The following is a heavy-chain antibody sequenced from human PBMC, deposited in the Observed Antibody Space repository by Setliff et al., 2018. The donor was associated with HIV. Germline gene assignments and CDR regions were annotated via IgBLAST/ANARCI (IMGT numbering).Heavy chain of an antibody. CDR1: GGSISSYY. Sequence: SETLSLTCTVSGGSISSYYWSWIRQHPGRGLEWMGYIYTSGGTNYNTSLKSRVTIPLDTSKNKFSLKLSTLTAADTAVYYGASSSGWYGAAQFDPWGQGTRVTVSS. D-gene: IGHD6-19*01. J-gene: IGHJ5*02. CDR2: IYTSGGT. V-gene: IGHV4-4*09. CDR3: ASSSGWYGAAQFDP.